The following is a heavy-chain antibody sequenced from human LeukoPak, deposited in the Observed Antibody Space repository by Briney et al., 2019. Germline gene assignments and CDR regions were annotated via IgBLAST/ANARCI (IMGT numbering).Heavy chain of an antibody. CDR2: IWYDGSNK. D-gene: IGHD2-2*01. Sequence: GRSLRLSCAASGFTFSSYGMHWVRQAPGKGLEWVAVIWYDGSNKYYADSVKGRFTISRDNSKNTLYLQMNSLRAEDMAVYYCARGAIVVVPASVVVVATVDFDYWGQGTLVTVSS. J-gene: IGHJ4*02. CDR3: ARGAIVVVPASVVVVATVDFDY. CDR1: GFTFSSYG. V-gene: IGHV3-33*01.